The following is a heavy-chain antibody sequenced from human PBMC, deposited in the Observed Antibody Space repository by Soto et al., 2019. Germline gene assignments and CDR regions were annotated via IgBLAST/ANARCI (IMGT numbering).Heavy chain of an antibody. V-gene: IGHV3-23*01. CDR1: GFTFNNYA. CDR3: AKAQYGGYGPIDY. J-gene: IGHJ4*02. Sequence: PGGSLRLSCAACGFTFNNYAMSWVLQAPGMGLEWVSAISGSGGSTYYADSVKGRFTISRDNSKNTLYLQMNSLRAEDTAIYYCAKAQYGGYGPIDYWGQGTLVTVSS. CDR2: ISGSGGST. D-gene: IGHD5-12*01.